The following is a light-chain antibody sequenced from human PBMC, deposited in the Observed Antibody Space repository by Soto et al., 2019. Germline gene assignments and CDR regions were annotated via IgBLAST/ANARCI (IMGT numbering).Light chain of an antibody. Sequence: EIVMTQSPATLSVSVGERATLSCRASQSVSSNLAWYQQKPGQAPRLLIYGASTRSTGIPARLSGSGSGTEVTLTISSLQSQDFAVYYCQQYNNWPPRTFGQGTRLEIK. CDR3: QQYNNWPPRT. J-gene: IGKJ5*01. CDR1: QSVSSN. CDR2: GAS. V-gene: IGKV3D-15*01.